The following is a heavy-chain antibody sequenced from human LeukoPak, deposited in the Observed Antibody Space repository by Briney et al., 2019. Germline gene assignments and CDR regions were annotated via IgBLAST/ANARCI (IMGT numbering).Heavy chain of an antibody. Sequence: GEPLKISCKGSGYSFTSYWIGWVRQMPGKGLEWMGIIYPGDSDTRYSPSFQGQVTISADKSISTAYLQWSSLKASDTAMYYCARQGLTMVRGVAVYYFDYWGQGTLVTVSS. CDR2: IYPGDSDT. J-gene: IGHJ4*02. V-gene: IGHV5-51*01. CDR1: GYSFTSYW. CDR3: ARQGLTMVRGVAVYYFDY. D-gene: IGHD3-10*01.